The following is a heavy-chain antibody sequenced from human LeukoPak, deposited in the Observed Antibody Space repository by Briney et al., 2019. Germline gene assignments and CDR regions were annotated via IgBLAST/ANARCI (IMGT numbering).Heavy chain of an antibody. CDR1: GFTFSSYS. Sequence: GGSLRLSCAAFGFTFSSYSMNWVRQAPGKGLEWVSSISSSSSYIYYADSVKGRFTISRDNAKNSLYLQMNTLRAEDTAVYYCARVGSSGSYNEDYWGQGTLVTVSS. J-gene: IGHJ4*02. CDR3: ARVGSSGSYNEDY. CDR2: ISSSSSYI. D-gene: IGHD1-26*01. V-gene: IGHV3-21*01.